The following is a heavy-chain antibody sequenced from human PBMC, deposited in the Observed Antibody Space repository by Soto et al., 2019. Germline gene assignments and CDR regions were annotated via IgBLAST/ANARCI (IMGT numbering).Heavy chain of an antibody. CDR3: ASYYYGSGTSIYYGMAV. CDR2: INHSGST. Sequence: SETLSLTGALCRGAVSGYYWSWIRQPPGKGLEWIGEINHSGSTNYNPPLKSRVTISVDTSKNQFSLKLSSVTAADTAVYYCASYYYGSGTSIYYGMAVWGHGTTVPVSS. J-gene: IGHJ6*02. D-gene: IGHD3-10*01. V-gene: IGHV4-34*01. CDR1: RGAVSGYY.